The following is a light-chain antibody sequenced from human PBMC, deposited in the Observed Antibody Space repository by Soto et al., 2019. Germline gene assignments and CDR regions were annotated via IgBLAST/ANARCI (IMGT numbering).Light chain of an antibody. J-gene: IGLJ2*01. Sequence: QSALTQPASVSGSPGQSITISCTGTGSDVGSSDYVSRYQHHPGKAPKLLIYDVSARPSGASNRFSGSKSGNAASLTISGLQAEDEADYYCSSDSSNSTLVIFGGGTKLTVL. CDR2: DVS. CDR1: GSDVGSSDY. V-gene: IGLV2-14*03. CDR3: SSDSSNSTLVI.